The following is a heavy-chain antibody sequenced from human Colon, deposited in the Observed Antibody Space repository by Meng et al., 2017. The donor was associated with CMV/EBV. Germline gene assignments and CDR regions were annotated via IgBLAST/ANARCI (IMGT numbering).Heavy chain of an antibody. CDR1: GGSLGRHY. CDR3: VRDLTGEEDY. D-gene: IGHD7-27*01. CDR2: INTSGRP. V-gene: IGHV4-34*01. Sequence: SEILSPTCAVSGGSLGRHYWSWVRQSPGKGLEWIGDINTSGRPNYNPSLKSRITISIDTSRNQFSLNLNSVTDADTAVYYCVRDLTGEEDYWGQGNLVTVSS. J-gene: IGHJ4*02.